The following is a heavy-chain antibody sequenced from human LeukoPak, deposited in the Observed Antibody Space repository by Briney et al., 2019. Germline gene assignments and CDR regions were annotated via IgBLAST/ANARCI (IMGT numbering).Heavy chain of an antibody. V-gene: IGHV3-53*01. CDR3: ARTSGILWSGYFDY. Sequence: GGSLRLSCAASGFTVSSNYMSWVRQAPGKGLEWVSVIYSGGSTYYADSVKGRFTISRDNSKSTLYIQMNSLRAEDTAVYYCARTSGILWSGYFDYWGQGTLVTVSS. CDR1: GFTVSSNY. J-gene: IGHJ4*02. CDR2: IYSGGST. D-gene: IGHD2-21*01.